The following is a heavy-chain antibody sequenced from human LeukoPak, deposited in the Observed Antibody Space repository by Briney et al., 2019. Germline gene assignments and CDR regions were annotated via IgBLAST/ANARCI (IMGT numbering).Heavy chain of an antibody. CDR1: GYIFTSYG. CDR2: ISSYNGNT. V-gene: IGHV1-18*01. Sequence: ASVKVSCKASGYIFTSYGINWVRQAPGQGLEWMGWISSYNGNTHYAQILQGRVTMTTDTSTSTAYMELRSLRSDDTAVYYCARVVYYYDSSGYLSADWGQGTLVTVSS. CDR3: ARVVYYYDSSGYLSAD. J-gene: IGHJ4*02. D-gene: IGHD3-22*01.